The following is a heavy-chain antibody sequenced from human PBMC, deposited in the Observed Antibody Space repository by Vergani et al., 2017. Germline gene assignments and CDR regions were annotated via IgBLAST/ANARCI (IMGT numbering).Heavy chain of an antibody. V-gene: IGHV1-46*03. CDR3: ARGDYGIGTGYRY. D-gene: IGHD3-9*01. Sequence: QVQVVQSGAEVKKSGASVTVSCKTSGYTFSNYYMHCVRPAPGQGLEWMGIINPSGGHTNYAQKFQGRVTMNRDTSTSTVYMELSRLRSEDTAIYYCARGDYGIGTGYRYWGQGTLGTVSA. J-gene: IGHJ4*02. CDR2: INPSGGHT. CDR1: GYTFSNYY.